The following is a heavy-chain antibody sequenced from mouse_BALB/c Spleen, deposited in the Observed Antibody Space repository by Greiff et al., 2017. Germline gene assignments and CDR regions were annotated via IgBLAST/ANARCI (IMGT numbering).Heavy chain of an antibody. J-gene: IGHJ3*01. D-gene: IGHD1-1*01. Sequence: VQLQQSGAELMKPGASVKISCKATGYTFSSYWIEWVKQRPGHGLEWIGEILPGSGSTNYNEKFKGKATFTADTSSNTAYMQLSSLKSEDSAVYYCARNYGSSHAWFAYWGQGTLVTVSA. V-gene: IGHV1-9*01. CDR3: ARNYGSSHAWFAY. CDR1: GYTFSSYW. CDR2: ILPGSGST.